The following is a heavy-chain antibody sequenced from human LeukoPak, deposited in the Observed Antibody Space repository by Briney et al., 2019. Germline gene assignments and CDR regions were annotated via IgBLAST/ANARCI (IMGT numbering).Heavy chain of an antibody. D-gene: IGHD1-7*01. CDR1: GGSISSSSYY. CDR2: IYYSGST. CDR3: ARALVLMGTTARYYFDS. Sequence: SETLSLTCTVSGGSISSSSYYWGWIRQPPGKGLEWIGSIYYSGSTYYNPSLKSRVTISVDTSKNQFSLKLSSVTAADTAVYYCARALVLMGTTARYYFDSWGQGTLVTVSS. V-gene: IGHV4-39*07. J-gene: IGHJ4*02.